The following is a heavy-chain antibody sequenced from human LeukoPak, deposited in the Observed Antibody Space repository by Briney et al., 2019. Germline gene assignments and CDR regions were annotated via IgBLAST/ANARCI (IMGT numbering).Heavy chain of an antibody. V-gene: IGHV4-59*01. J-gene: IGHJ4*02. CDR2: IYYSGST. Sequence: SETLSFTCTVSGGSISSYYWNWIRQPPGKGLEWIGYIYYSGSTNYNPSLKSRVTTSVDTSKNQFSLKLSSVTAADTAVYYCARERLGYYDRSGLDYWGQGTLVTVSS. D-gene: IGHD3-22*01. CDR3: ARERLGYYDRSGLDY. CDR1: GGSISSYY.